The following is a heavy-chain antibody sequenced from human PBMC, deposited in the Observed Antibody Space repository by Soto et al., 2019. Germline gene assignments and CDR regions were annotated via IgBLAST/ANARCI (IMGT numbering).Heavy chain of an antibody. D-gene: IGHD3-16*01. CDR3: AMVDNYVTPTPQDV. CDR2: ISPYSGNT. CDR1: GYIFVNYG. Sequence: QVQLVQSGDEVRKPGSSVKVSCKASGYIFVNYGIAWVRQAPGQGLEWMGWISPYSGNTHYASKGKARLTMXTXTXXSTAYMDLGSLTSGDTAVYYCAMVDNYVTPTPQDVWGQGTTVTVSS. V-gene: IGHV1-18*01. J-gene: IGHJ6*02.